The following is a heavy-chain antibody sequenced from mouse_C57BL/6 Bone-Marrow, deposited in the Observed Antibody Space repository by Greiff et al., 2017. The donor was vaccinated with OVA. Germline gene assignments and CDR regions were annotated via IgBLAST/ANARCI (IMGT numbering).Heavy chain of an antibody. CDR1: GFSLTSYG. J-gene: IGHJ3*01. CDR2: IWSGGST. D-gene: IGHD4-1*01. CDR3: ARANWDCAWFAD. Sequence: VKLMESGPGLVQPSQSLSITCTVSGFSLTSYGVHWVRQSPGKGLEWLGVIWSGGSTDYNAAFISRLSISKDNSKSQVFFKMNSLQADDTAIYYCARANWDCAWFADWGQGTLVTVSA. V-gene: IGHV2-2*01.